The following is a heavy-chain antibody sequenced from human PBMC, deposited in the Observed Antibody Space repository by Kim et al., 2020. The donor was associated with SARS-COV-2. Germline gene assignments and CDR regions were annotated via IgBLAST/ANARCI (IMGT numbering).Heavy chain of an antibody. D-gene: IGHD3-22*01. V-gene: IGHV3-23*01. CDR2: ISGSGVYT. CDR1: GFTFNNHA. J-gene: IGHJ6*01. CDR3: VKAVDSNGYNFERGGDV. Sequence: GGSLRLSCAASGFTFNNHAMSWVRQAPGEGLKWVSAISGSGVYTYYADSVKGRFTISRDNSDNTLYLQMNSLRAEDTALYYCVKAVDSNGYNFERGGDV.